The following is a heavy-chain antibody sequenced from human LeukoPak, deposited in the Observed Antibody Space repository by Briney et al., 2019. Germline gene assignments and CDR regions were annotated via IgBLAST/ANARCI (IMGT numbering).Heavy chain of an antibody. CDR3: ARGYLDNPPYYYYGMDV. J-gene: IGHJ6*02. CDR1: GGTFSSYA. V-gene: IGHV1-69*01. Sequence: SVKVSCKASGGTFSSYAISWVRQAPGQGLEWMGGIIPIFGTANYAQKFQGRVTITADESTSTAYMELSSLRSEDTAVYYCARGYLDNPPYYYYGMDVWGQGTTVTVSS. D-gene: IGHD1-20*01. CDR2: IIPIFGTA.